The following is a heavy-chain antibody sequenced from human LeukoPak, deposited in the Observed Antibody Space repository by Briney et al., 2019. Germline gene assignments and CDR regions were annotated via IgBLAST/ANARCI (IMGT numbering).Heavy chain of an antibody. CDR3: VGYCSSTSCYNWFDP. CDR1: GFTFTSSA. CDR2: IVVGSGNT. J-gene: IGHJ5*02. Sequence: GTSAKVSCKASGFTFTSSAVQWVRQARGQRLEWIGWIVVGSGNTNYAQKFQERVTITRDMSTSTAYMELSSLRSEDTAVYYCVGYCSSTSCYNWFDPWGQGTLVTVSS. D-gene: IGHD2-2*01. V-gene: IGHV1-58*01.